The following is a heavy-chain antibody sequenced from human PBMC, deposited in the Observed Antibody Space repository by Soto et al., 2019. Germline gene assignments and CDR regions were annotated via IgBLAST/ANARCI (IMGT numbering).Heavy chain of an antibody. CDR1: GYTFTSYG. D-gene: IGHD5-12*01. V-gene: IGHV1-2*04. Sequence: GASVKVSCKASGYTFTSYGISWVRQAPGQGLEWMGWINPNSGGTNYAQKFQGWVTMTRDTSISTAYMELSRLRSDDTAVYYCARMADSGYDLNAFDIWGQGTMVTVSS. CDR2: INPNSGGT. CDR3: ARMADSGYDLNAFDI. J-gene: IGHJ3*02.